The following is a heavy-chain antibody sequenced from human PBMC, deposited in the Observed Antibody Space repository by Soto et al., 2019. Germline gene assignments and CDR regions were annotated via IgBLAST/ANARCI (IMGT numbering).Heavy chain of an antibody. CDR3: ASNWNDVSFDY. D-gene: IGHD1-1*01. Sequence: GESLKISCKGSGYSFAGYWITWVRQMPGKGLEWMGRIDPSDSQTYYSPSFRGHVTISAAKSITTVFLQWSSLRASDTAMYYCASNWNDVSFDYWGQGTLVTVSS. CDR2: IDPSDSQT. CDR1: GYSFAGYW. J-gene: IGHJ4*02. V-gene: IGHV5-10-1*01.